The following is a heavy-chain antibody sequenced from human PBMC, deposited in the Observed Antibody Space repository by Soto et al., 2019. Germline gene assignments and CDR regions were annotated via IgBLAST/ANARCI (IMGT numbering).Heavy chain of an antibody. V-gene: IGHV4-30-4*01. CDR3: ARGPSGDKVDY. D-gene: IGHD1-26*01. Sequence: QVQLQEPGPRLVEPSHTLSLTCTVSGASISNGYYSWSWIRQSPGTGLEWIGHIHSGGTTYSNPSLKSRLTISVDMSKNQFSLKLSSQTAAHTAVYYCARGPSGDKVDYWGQGTLVTVSS. J-gene: IGHJ4*02. CDR2: IHSGGTT. CDR1: GASISNGYYS.